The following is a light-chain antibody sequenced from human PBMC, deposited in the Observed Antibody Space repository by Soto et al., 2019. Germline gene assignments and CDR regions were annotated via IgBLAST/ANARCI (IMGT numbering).Light chain of an antibody. J-gene: IGLJ2*01. CDR3: QSYDTSMRGVV. V-gene: IGLV1-40*01. CDR1: SSNIGAGFD. Sequence: QSVLTQPPSVSGAPGQRIIISCTGSSSNIGAGFDVHWYQHLPGTAPKLLVYDNDNRPSGLPARFSDSRSGTSASLAITSLQADDEADYYCQSYDTSMRGVVFGGGPKLTVL. CDR2: DND.